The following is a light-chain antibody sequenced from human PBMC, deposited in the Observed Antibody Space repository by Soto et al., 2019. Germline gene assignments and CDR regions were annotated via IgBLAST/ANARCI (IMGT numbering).Light chain of an antibody. CDR3: QQYNNWPRT. CDR1: QSRGSN. V-gene: IGKV3-15*01. CDR2: GTS. J-gene: IGKJ1*01. Sequence: EIVLTQSPGTLSLSPGERATLSCKTSQSRGSNFLAWYQHKPGQAPRLLIYGTSTRATGIPARFSGSGSGTDFTLTISSLQFEDFAVYYCQQYNNWPRTFGQGTKVDIK.